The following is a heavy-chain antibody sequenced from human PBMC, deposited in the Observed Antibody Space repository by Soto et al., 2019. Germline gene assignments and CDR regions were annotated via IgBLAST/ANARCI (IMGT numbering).Heavy chain of an antibody. V-gene: IGHV1-18*01. Sequence: ASVKVSCKASGCTFTSYGISWVRQAPGQGLEWMGWISAYNGNTNYAQKLQGRVTMTTDTSTSTAYMELRSLRSDDTAVYYCARDLGSDYDFWSGYYPSPYYYYYGTDVWGQGTTVTVSS. J-gene: IGHJ6*02. CDR3: ARDLGSDYDFWSGYYPSPYYYYYGTDV. CDR1: GCTFTSYG. D-gene: IGHD3-3*01. CDR2: ISAYNGNT.